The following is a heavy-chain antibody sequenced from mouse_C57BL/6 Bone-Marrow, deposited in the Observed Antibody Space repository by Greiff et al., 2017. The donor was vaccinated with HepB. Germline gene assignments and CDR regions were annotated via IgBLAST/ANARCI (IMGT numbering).Heavy chain of an antibody. CDR2: IYPGSGNT. Sequence: QVQLKESGAELVRPGASVKLSCKASGYTFTDYYINWVKQRPGQGLEWIARIYPGSGNTYYNEKFRGKATLTAEKSSSTAYMQLSSLTSEDSAVYFCARIPYYGSSLWYFDVWGTGTTVTVSS. J-gene: IGHJ1*03. CDR1: GYTFTDYY. D-gene: IGHD1-1*01. V-gene: IGHV1-76*01. CDR3: ARIPYYGSSLWYFDV.